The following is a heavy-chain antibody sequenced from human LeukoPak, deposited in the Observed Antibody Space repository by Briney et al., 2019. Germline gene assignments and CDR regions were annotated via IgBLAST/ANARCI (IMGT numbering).Heavy chain of an antibody. CDR3: ARARGYSYGYSDY. V-gene: IGHV1-18*04. Sequence: GASVKVSCKASGYTFTGYYMHWVRQAPGQGLEWMGWISAYIGNTNFAQKLQGRVTMTTDTSTSTAYMELRSLRSDDTAVYYCARARGYSYGYSDYWGQGTLVTVSS. D-gene: IGHD5-18*01. CDR2: ISAYIGNT. J-gene: IGHJ4*02. CDR1: GYTFTGYY.